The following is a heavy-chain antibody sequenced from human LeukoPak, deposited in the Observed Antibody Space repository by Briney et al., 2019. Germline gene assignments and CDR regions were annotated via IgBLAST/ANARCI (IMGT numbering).Heavy chain of an antibody. Sequence: PSETLSLTCTVSGGSISSYYWSWIRQPPGKGREWIGYIYYSGSTNYNPSLKSRVTISVDTSKNQFSLKLSSVTAADTAVYYCARVPEWDSSGWDRAFDIWGQGTMVTVSS. CDR2: IYYSGST. CDR3: ARVPEWDSSGWDRAFDI. CDR1: GGSISSYY. D-gene: IGHD6-19*01. V-gene: IGHV4-59*01. J-gene: IGHJ3*02.